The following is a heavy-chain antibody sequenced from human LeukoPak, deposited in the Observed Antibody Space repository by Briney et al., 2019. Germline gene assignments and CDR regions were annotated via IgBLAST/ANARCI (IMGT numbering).Heavy chain of an antibody. J-gene: IGHJ4*02. D-gene: IGHD1-26*01. CDR3: ARTYSGRSYYFDC. V-gene: IGHV4-59*08. Sequence: SETLSLTCTVSGGSISFYYWNWFRQSPGKGLEWIGYIYYSGSTNYNPSLKSRVTISVDTSKNQFSLKLSSVTAADTAVYYCARTYSGRSYYFDCWGQGTLVTVSS. CDR1: GGSISFYY. CDR2: IYYSGST.